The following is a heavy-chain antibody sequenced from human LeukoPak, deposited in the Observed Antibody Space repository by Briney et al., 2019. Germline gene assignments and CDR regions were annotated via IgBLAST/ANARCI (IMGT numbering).Heavy chain of an antibody. CDR1: GGTFSSYA. V-gene: IGHV1-69*04. J-gene: IGHJ4*02. CDR2: IIPILGIA. Sequence: GASVKVSCKASGGTFSSYAISWVRQAPGQGLEWMGRIIPILGIANYAQKFQGRVTITADKSTSTAYMELSSLRSEDTAVYYCARVRRGGYYFSYWGQGTLDTVSS. D-gene: IGHD3-22*01. CDR3: ARVRRGGYYFSY.